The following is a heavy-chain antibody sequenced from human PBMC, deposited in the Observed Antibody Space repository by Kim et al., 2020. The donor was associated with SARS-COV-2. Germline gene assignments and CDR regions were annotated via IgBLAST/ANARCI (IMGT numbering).Heavy chain of an antibody. CDR3: ARDIGSSSWAPGYYYYGMDV. Sequence: SETLSLTCTVSGGSISSYYWSWIRQPPGKGLEWIGYIYYSGSTNYNPSLKSRVTISVDTSKNQFSLKLSSVTAADTAVYYCARDIGSSSWAPGYYYYGMDVWGQGTTVTVSS. D-gene: IGHD6-13*01. V-gene: IGHV4-59*01. CDR2: IYYSGST. CDR1: GGSISSYY. J-gene: IGHJ6*02.